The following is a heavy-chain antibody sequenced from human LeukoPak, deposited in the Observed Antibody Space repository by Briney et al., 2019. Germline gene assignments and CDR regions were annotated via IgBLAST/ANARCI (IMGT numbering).Heavy chain of an antibody. CDR1: GYTFTSYG. J-gene: IGHJ3*02. V-gene: IGHV1-18*01. Sequence: ASVKVPCKASGYTFTSYGISWVRQAPGQGLEWMGWISAYNGNTNYAQKLQGRVTMTTDTSTSTAYMELRSLRSDDTAVYYCARDPNRGSYYVSDAFDIWGQGTMVTVSS. CDR2: ISAYNGNT. CDR3: ARDPNRGSYYVSDAFDI. D-gene: IGHD1-26*01.